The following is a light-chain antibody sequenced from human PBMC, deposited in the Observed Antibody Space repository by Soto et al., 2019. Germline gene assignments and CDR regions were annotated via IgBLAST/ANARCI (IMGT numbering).Light chain of an antibody. CDR1: QSVSSN. CDR2: GAS. Sequence: EIVMTQSPATLSVSPGERATLSCRASQSVSSNLAWYQQKPGQAPRLLIYGASTRATGIQARFSGSGSGTEFTLTISGLQSEDFAVYYCQHYNNWPRTFGQGTKVEIK. J-gene: IGKJ1*01. V-gene: IGKV3-15*01. CDR3: QHYNNWPRT.